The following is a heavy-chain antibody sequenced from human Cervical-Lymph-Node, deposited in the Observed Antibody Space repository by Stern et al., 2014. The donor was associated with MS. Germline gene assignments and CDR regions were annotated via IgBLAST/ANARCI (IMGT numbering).Heavy chain of an antibody. V-gene: IGHV1-3*04. J-gene: IGHJ5*02. CDR2: INTANGDT. CDR3: GRGQQSFDP. D-gene: IGHD6-13*01. CDR1: GYTFTAHA. Sequence: QVKLMQSGAEVKKPGASVKVSCKASGYTFTAHAIPWVRQAPGKKLEWMGRINTANGDTYYSEKFQGRVTFTRDTSANTAYMELFSLTSEDTTVYYCGRGQQSFDPWGQGTLVTVSA.